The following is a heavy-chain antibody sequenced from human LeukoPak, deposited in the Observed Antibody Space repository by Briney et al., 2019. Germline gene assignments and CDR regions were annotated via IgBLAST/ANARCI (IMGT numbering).Heavy chain of an antibody. CDR1: GHTFTGYY. Sequence: ASVKVSCKASGHTFTGYYMHWVRQAPGQGLEWMGWINPNSGGTNYAQKFQGRVTMTRDTSISTAYMELSRLRSDDTAVYYCARDNLLLKYYFDYWGQGTLVTVSS. J-gene: IGHJ4*02. CDR3: ARDNLLLKYYFDY. D-gene: IGHD3-10*01. CDR2: INPNSGGT. V-gene: IGHV1-2*02.